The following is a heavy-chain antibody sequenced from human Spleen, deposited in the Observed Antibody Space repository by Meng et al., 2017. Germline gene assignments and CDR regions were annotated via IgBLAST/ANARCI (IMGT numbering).Heavy chain of an antibody. V-gene: IGHV4-34*01. CDR3: ARGPTTMAHDFDY. D-gene: IGHD4-11*01. Sequence: GSLRLSCVVSGGSFSDYYWSRIRQPPGKGLEWIGEINHSGSTNYNPSLESRATISVDTSQNNLSLKLSSVTAADSAVYYCARGPTTMAHDFDYWGQGTLVTVSS. J-gene: IGHJ4*02. CDR2: INHSGST. CDR1: GGSFSDYY.